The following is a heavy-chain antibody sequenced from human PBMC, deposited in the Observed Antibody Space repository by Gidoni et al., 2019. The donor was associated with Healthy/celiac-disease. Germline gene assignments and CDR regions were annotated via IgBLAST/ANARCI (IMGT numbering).Heavy chain of an antibody. Sequence: EVQLVESGGGLVQPGGSLRLSCAASGFPFSSYSMNWVRQAPGKGLEWVSYISSSSSTIYYADSVKGRFTISRDNAKNSLYLQMNSLRDEDTAVYYCADSSSWHYAEYFQHWGQGTLVTVSS. CDR1: GFPFSSYS. D-gene: IGHD6-13*01. CDR3: ADSSSWHYAEYFQH. CDR2: ISSSSSTI. J-gene: IGHJ1*01. V-gene: IGHV3-48*02.